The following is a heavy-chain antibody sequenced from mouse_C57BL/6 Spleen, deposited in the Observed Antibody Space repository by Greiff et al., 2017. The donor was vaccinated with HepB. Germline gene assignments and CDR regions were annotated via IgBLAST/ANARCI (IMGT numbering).Heavy chain of an antibody. V-gene: IGHV5-9*01. D-gene: IGHD6-1*01. CDR2: ISGGGGNT. J-gene: IGHJ1*03. Sequence: EVQLVESGGGLVKPGGSLKLSCAASGFTFSSYTMSWVRQTPEKRLEWVATISGGGGNTYYPDSVKGRFTISRDNAKNTLYLQMSSLRSEDTALYYCARPSLPQGGYFDVWGTGTTVTVSS. CDR3: ARPSLPQGGYFDV. CDR1: GFTFSSYT.